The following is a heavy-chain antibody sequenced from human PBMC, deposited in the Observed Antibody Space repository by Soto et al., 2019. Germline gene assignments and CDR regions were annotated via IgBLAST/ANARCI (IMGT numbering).Heavy chain of an antibody. J-gene: IGHJ4*02. V-gene: IGHV1-3*01. CDR2: INAGNGNT. D-gene: IGHD2-15*01. CDR3: ARRRYCSGGSCPIDY. Sequence: GASVKVSCKASGYTFTSYAMHWVRQAPGQRLEWMGWINAGNGNTKYSQKFQGRVTITRDTSASTAYMELSSLRSEDTAVYYCARRRYCSGGSCPIDYWGQGLRVTVSS. CDR1: GYTFTSYA.